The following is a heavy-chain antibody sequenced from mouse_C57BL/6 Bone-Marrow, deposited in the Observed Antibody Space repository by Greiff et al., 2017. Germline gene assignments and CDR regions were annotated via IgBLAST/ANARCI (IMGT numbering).Heavy chain of an antibody. CDR3: AGSDYGSSFYWYFDV. J-gene: IGHJ1*03. CDR1: GFNIKDYY. Sequence: VQLQQSGAELVKPGASVKLSCTASGFNIKDYYMHWVKQRTEQGLEWIGRIDPEDGETKYAPKFQGKATITADTSSNTAYLQLSSLTSEDTAVXYCAGSDYGSSFYWYFDVWGTGTTVTVSS. CDR2: IDPEDGET. D-gene: IGHD1-1*01. V-gene: IGHV14-2*01.